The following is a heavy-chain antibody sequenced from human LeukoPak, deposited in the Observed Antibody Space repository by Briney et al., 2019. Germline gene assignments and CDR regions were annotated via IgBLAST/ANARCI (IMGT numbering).Heavy chain of an antibody. D-gene: IGHD3-10*01. Sequence: GGSLRLSCAASGFGFSNYWMSWVRQAPGKGLEWVANIKQDGSGKYYVDSVKGRFSISRDNAKNSVLLQMNSLRAEDTAVYYCARGGGNFDYWGQGTLVTVSS. CDR3: ARGGGNFDY. CDR1: GFGFSNYW. CDR2: IKQDGSGK. J-gene: IGHJ4*02. V-gene: IGHV3-7*01.